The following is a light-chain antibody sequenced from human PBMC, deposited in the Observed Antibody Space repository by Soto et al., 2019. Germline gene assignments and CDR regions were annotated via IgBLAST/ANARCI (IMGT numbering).Light chain of an antibody. Sequence: ETVLTQSPATLSLSPGDRATLSCRASESVCSYLAWYQQKPGQAPRLLIYNASKRATGIPARFSGSGSGTDFTLTVSSLEPEDFAIYYCQQRSDWEFTFGPGTRVDIK. CDR2: NAS. CDR1: ESVCSY. J-gene: IGKJ3*01. CDR3: QQRSDWEFT. V-gene: IGKV3-11*01.